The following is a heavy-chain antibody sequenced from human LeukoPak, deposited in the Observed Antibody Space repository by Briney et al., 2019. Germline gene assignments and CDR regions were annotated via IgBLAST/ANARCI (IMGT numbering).Heavy chain of an antibody. J-gene: IGHJ6*03. V-gene: IGHV4-61*02. CDR3: ARAASYYYGSGSYYKDYYYYYMDV. CDR1: GGSIRSGSYY. CDR2: IYTSGST. Sequence: SETLSLTCTVSGGSIRSGSYYWSWIRQPAGKGREWIGRIYTSGSTNYNPSLKSRVTISVDTSKNQFSLKLSSVTAANTAVYYCARAASYYYGSGSYYKDYYYYYMDVWGKGTTVTVSS. D-gene: IGHD3-10*01.